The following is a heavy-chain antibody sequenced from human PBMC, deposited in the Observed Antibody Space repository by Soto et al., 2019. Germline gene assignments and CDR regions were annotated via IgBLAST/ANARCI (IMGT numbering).Heavy chain of an antibody. D-gene: IGHD5-18*01. V-gene: IGHV4-31*03. CDR2: IYYSGST. J-gene: IGHJ4*02. CDR1: GGSISSGGYY. CDR3: ASGGYSYGSYYFDY. Sequence: SETLSLTCTVSGGSISSGGYYWSWIRQHPGKGLEWIGYIYYSGSTYYNPSLKGRVTISVDTSKNQFSLKLSSVTAADTAVYYCASGGYSYGSYYFDYWGQGTLVTVSS.